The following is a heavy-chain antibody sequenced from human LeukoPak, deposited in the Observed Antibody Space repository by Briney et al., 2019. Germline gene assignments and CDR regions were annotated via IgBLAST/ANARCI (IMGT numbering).Heavy chain of an antibody. D-gene: IGHD3-10*01. CDR2: IYYSGST. V-gene: IGHV4-59*01. J-gene: IGHJ5*02. CDR1: GGSISGYY. Sequence: PSETLSLTCTVSGGSISGYYWSWIRQSPGKGLMWIGYIYYSGSTNYNPSLKSRVTISVDTSKNQFSLKLSSVTAADTAVYYCARDRHGSGSAHSFDPWGQGTLVTVSS. CDR3: ARDRHGSGSAHSFDP.